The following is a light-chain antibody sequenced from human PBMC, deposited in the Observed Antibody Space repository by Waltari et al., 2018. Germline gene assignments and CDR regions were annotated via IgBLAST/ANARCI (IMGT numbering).Light chain of an antibody. CDR3: QAWDTVSFVV. J-gene: IGLJ2*01. V-gene: IGLV3-1*01. Sequence: YVLTPPPSISVPPGQTATITCSGEALGTNSASWYQQKAGQPPTLVIYQNNRRPSYIPDRFSASTSGNAATLTIRGTQPTDEADYYCQAWDTVSFVVFGGGTRLTVL. CDR1: ALGTNS. CDR2: QNN.